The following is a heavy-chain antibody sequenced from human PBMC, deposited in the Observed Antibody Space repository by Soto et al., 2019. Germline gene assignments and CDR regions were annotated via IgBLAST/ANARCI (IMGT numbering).Heavy chain of an antibody. CDR2: ITTSGGST. Sequence: GGSLRLSCAASGFTFSSYAMSWVRQAPGKGLEWVSGITTSGGSTHYADSVKGRFSISRDNSKNTLFLQMNSLRAEDTAVYYCAKGLGPLDYWGQGSLVTVSS. J-gene: IGHJ4*02. CDR3: AKGLGPLDY. D-gene: IGHD6-19*01. CDR1: GFTFSSYA. V-gene: IGHV3-23*01.